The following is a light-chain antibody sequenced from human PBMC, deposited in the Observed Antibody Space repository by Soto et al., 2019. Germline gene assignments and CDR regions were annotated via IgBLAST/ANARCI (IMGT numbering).Light chain of an antibody. CDR3: QQYMNWPPKT. V-gene: IGKV3-15*01. CDR1: QSVGSN. CDR2: SAS. Sequence: EVVMTQSPGTLPVSPGEQATLSCRASQSVGSNVAWYQQKPGQAPRLLISSASTRATGIPARFSGTGSGTEFTLTISSLESEDFAIYYCQQYMNWPPKTFGQGTRVEIK. J-gene: IGKJ1*01.